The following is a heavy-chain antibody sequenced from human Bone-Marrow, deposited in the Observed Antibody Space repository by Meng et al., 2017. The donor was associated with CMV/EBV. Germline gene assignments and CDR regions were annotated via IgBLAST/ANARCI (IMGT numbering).Heavy chain of an antibody. CDR2: IIPIFGTA. D-gene: IGHD1-26*01. CDR1: GGTFSSYA. J-gene: IGHJ4*02. CDR3: ARQTPSLGATPHLDY. V-gene: IGHV1-69*05. Sequence: SVKVSCKASGGTFSSYAISWVRQAPGQGLEWMGGIIPIFGTANYAQKFQGRVTITTDESTSTAYMELSSLRSDDTAVYYCARQTPSLGATPHLDYWGQGTLVTVSS.